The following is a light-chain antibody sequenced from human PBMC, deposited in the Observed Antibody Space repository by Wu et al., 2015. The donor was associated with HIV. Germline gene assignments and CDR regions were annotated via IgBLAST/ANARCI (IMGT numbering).Light chain of an antibody. CDR2: DAT. CDR1: QSIRNTY. V-gene: IGKV3-20*01. J-gene: IGKJ4*01. CDR3: QQYYFFPLT. Sequence: EIVLTQSPGTLSLSPGERATLSCRASQSIRNTYLAWYQQKPGQAPRLLMYDATSRATGIPDRFSGSGSGTDFTLIISRLEPDDFATYYCQQYYFFPLTFGEGTKVEIK.